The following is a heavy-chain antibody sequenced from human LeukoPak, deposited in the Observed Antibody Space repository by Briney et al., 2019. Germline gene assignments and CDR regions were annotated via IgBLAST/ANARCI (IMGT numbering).Heavy chain of an antibody. Sequence: SETLSLTCTVSGGSISSSSYYWGWIRQPPGKGLEWIGSIYYSGSTYYNPSLKSRVTISVDTSKNQFSLKLSSVTAADTAVYYCARVTAMATGDAFDIWGQGTMVTVSS. D-gene: IGHD5-18*01. J-gene: IGHJ3*02. CDR2: IYYSGST. CDR1: GGSISSSSYY. V-gene: IGHV4-39*07. CDR3: ARVTAMATGDAFDI.